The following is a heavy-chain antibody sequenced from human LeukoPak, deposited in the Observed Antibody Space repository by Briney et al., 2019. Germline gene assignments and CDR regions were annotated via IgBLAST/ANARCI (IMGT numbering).Heavy chain of an antibody. CDR3: ARDGAPDAHCSSSSCAIR. V-gene: IGHV3-7*01. Sequence: GGSLRLSCAVSGFTFTNAWMTWVRQAPGKGLEWVANIKQDGSDKYYVDSVKGRFTISRDNAKNSLYLQMNSLRAEDTAVYYCARDGAPDAHCSSSSCAIRWGQGTLVTVSS. J-gene: IGHJ4*02. CDR1: GFTFTNAW. CDR2: IKQDGSDK. D-gene: IGHD2-2*01.